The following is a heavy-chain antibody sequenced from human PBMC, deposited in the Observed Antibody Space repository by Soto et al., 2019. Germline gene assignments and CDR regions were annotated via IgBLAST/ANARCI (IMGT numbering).Heavy chain of an antibody. CDR2: INESGST. CDR3: ARGSGIVALPGELEDVNYDY. Sequence: QVQLQQWGAGLVKPSETLSLSCAVYGQSFSGHSWAWIRQPPGKGLEWIGEINESGSTYYNPSLTSRGTIATDTSKDQFSLKLSAVSAADSAAYFCARGSGIVALPGELEDVNYDYWGQGTLVNVSS. CDR1: GQSFSGHS. J-gene: IGHJ4*02. V-gene: IGHV4-34*01. D-gene: IGHD1-1*01.